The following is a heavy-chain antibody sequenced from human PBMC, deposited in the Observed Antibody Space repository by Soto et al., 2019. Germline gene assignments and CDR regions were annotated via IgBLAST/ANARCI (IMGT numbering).Heavy chain of an antibody. CDR2: INSDGSST. CDR1: GFTFSSYW. V-gene: IGHV3-74*01. CDR3: VRDQDVLLWFGVHYGMDV. D-gene: IGHD3-10*01. Sequence: SGGSLRLSCAASGFTFSSYWMHWVRQAPGKGLVWVSRINSDGSSTSYADSVKGRFTISRDNAKNTLYLQMNSLRAEDTAVYYCVRDQDVLLWFGVHYGMDVWGQGTTVTVSS. J-gene: IGHJ6*02.